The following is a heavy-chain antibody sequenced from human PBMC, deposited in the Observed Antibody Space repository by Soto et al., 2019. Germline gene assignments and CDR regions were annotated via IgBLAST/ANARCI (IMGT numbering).Heavy chain of an antibody. CDR3: ARDPSYYGLDV. J-gene: IGHJ6*02. CDR2: INAGNGNT. CDR1: GYTFTSYA. Sequence: QVQLVQSGAEEKKPGASVKVSCKASGYTFTSYAMHWVRQAPGQRLEWMGWINAGNGNTKYSPKFQGRVTITRDTSASTDYMELSSLRSEDTAVYYCARDPSYYGLDVWGQGTTVTVSS. V-gene: IGHV1-3*05.